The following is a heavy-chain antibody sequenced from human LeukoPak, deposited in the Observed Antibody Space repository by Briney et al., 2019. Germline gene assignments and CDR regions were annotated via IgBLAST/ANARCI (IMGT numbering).Heavy chain of an antibody. CDR2: INHSGST. V-gene: IGHV4-34*01. Sequence: PSETLSLTCTVSGGSISSYYWSWIRQPPGKGLEWIGEINHSGSTNYNPSLKSRVTISVDTSKNQFSLKLSSVTAADTAVYYCARRPGYSSGWYTYYYYMDVWGKGTTVTISS. D-gene: IGHD6-19*01. CDR3: ARRPGYSSGWYTYYYYMDV. CDR1: GGSISSYY. J-gene: IGHJ6*03.